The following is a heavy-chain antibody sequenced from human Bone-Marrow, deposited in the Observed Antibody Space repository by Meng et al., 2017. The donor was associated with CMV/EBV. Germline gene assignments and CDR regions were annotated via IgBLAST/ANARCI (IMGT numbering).Heavy chain of an antibody. CDR2: INPNSGGT. V-gene: IGHV1-2*02. CDR3: ARDSAYCSSTSCYWYGMDV. CDR1: GYTFTGYY. Sequence: VSVKVSCKASGYTFTGYYMHWVRQAPGQGLEWMGWINPNSGGTNYAQKFQGRVTMTRDTSISTAYMELSRLRSDDTAVYYCARDSAYCSSTSCYWYGMDVWGQGTTVTVSS. D-gene: IGHD2-2*01. J-gene: IGHJ6*02.